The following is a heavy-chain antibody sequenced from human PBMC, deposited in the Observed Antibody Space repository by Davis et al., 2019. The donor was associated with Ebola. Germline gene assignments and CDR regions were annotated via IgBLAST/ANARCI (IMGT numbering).Heavy chain of an antibody. J-gene: IGHJ4*02. Sequence: PGGSLRPSCAASGFHSREFTMYWVRQAPGKGLEWVSSITASGDIHYADSVKGRFTIARDNQEKSMSLQMDRLRGDDTAHYYCVRPPTSVSPGGWGRGTLVTVSS. D-gene: IGHD4-17*01. CDR3: VRPPTSVSPGG. CDR1: GFHSREFT. CDR2: ITASGDI. V-gene: IGHV3-69-1*02.